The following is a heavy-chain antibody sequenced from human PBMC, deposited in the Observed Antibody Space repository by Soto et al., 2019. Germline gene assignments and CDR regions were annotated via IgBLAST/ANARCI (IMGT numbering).Heavy chain of an antibody. D-gene: IGHD6-19*01. CDR1: GYTFITNG. Sequence: SVKVSCKASGYTFITNGINWVRQAPGQGLEWMGGIIPIFGTANYAQKFQGRVTITADESTSTAYMELSSLRSEDTAVYYCARHSIAVAGNYFDYWGQGTLVTVSS. V-gene: IGHV1-69*13. J-gene: IGHJ4*02. CDR3: ARHSIAVAGNYFDY. CDR2: IIPIFGTA.